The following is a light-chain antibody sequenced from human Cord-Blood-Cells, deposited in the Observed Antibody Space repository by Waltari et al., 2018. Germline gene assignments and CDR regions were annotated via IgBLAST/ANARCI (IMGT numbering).Light chain of an antibody. CDR3: CSYAGSSTFYV. V-gene: IGLV2-23*01. J-gene: IGLJ1*01. CDR1: SSDVGSYNL. Sequence: QSALTQPASVSGSPGQSITISCTGTSSDVGSYNLVSWYQQHPGKAPKLMIYEGSKRPSGVSNRFSGSKSGNTASLTISGLQAEDVADYYCCSYAGSSTFYVFGTGTKVTVL. CDR2: EGS.